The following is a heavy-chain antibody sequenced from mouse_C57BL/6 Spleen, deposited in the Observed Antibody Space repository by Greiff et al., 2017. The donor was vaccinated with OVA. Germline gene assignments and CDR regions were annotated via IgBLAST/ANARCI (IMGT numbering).Heavy chain of an antibody. CDR2: INPSSGYT. CDR1: GYTFTSYT. V-gene: IGHV1-4*01. CDR3: ARGPYGNYAMDY. D-gene: IGHD2-1*01. J-gene: IGHJ4*01. Sequence: QVHVKQSGAELARPGASVKMSCKASGYTFTSYTMHWVKQRPGQGLEWIGYINPSSGYTKYNQKFKDKATLTADKSSSTAYMQLSSLTSEDSAVYYCARGPYGNYAMDYWGQGTSVTVSS.